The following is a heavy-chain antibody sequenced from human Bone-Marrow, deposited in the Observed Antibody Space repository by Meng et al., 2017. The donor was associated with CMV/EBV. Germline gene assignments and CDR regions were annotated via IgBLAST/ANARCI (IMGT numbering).Heavy chain of an antibody. J-gene: IGHJ4*02. CDR3: ARGPRIIVGGVIIWPLED. Sequence: SVKVSCKASGYTFTDYFVHWVRQAPGQGLEWMGGITPVFETADYAQKFRDRVSITMDDSATTAYMEMTSLGSEDTAVYFCARGPRIIVGGVIIWPLEDWGQGTLVTVSS. V-gene: IGHV1-69*05. CDR1: GYTFTDYF. CDR2: ITPVFETA. D-gene: IGHD3-10*01.